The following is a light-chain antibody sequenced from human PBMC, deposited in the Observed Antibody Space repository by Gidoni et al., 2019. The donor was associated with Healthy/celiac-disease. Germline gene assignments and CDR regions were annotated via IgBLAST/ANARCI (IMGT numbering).Light chain of an antibody. J-gene: IGKJ4*01. CDR3: QQYNSYHLT. CDR1: QIISSW. V-gene: IGKV1-5*03. Sequence: DIQMTHSPSTLSASVGDRVTITCRASQIISSWLAWYQQKPGKAPKLLIYKASSLESGVPSRFSGSGSGTEFTLNISSLQPDEFATYYCQQYNSYHLTFXGXTKVEIK. CDR2: KAS.